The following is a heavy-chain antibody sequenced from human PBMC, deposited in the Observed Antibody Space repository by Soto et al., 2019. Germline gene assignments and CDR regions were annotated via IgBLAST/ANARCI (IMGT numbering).Heavy chain of an antibody. V-gene: IGHV3-73*01. CDR1: GFTFSGSA. Sequence: GGSLRLSCAASGFTFSGSAMHWVRQASGKGLEWVGRIRSKANSYATAYAASVKGRFTISRDDSKNTAYLQMNSLKTEDTAVYYCTRPVTYYYGSGGHYYGMDVWGQGTTVTVSS. CDR2: IRSKANSYAT. CDR3: TRPVTYYYGSGGHYYGMDV. J-gene: IGHJ6*02. D-gene: IGHD3-10*01.